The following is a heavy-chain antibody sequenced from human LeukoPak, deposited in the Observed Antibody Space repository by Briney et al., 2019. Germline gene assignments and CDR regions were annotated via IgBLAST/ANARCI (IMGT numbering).Heavy chain of an antibody. V-gene: IGHV4-4*07. Sequence: SETLSLTCTVSGGSITSFYWNWIRQPAGKGLGWIGRIDTSGSTNYNPSLKSRVTMSVDTSKNQFSLRLSSVTAADTAVYFCARGQWELLRYNYIDVWGKGTTVTVSS. CDR2: IDTSGST. CDR3: ARGQWELLRYNYIDV. D-gene: IGHD1-26*01. J-gene: IGHJ6*03. CDR1: GGSITSFY.